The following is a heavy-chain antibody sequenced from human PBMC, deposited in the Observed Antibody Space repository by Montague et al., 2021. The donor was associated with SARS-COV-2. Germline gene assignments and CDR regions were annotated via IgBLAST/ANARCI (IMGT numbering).Heavy chain of an antibody. CDR1: GGSFSNYY. Sequence: SETLSLTCAVYGGSFSNYYWSWIRQPPGKGLEWIGEFNHSGSTNYNSSLKSRVTVSVDTSENQFSLNLSSVTAADTAVYYCARAPPLYIAPSGAMDVWGQGTTVTVSS. CDR3: ARAPPLYIAPSGAMDV. J-gene: IGHJ6*02. CDR2: FNHSGST. D-gene: IGHD1-14*01. V-gene: IGHV4-34*01.